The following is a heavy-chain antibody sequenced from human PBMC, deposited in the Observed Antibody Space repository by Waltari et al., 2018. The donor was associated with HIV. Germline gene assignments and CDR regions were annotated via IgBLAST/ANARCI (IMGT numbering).Heavy chain of an antibody. J-gene: IGHJ5*02. CDR2: IILIFGPS. CDR1: GGTFRSNS. D-gene: IGHD1-26*01. CDR3: ARGRSGSYRWFDP. Sequence: QEQLVQSGAEVKKPGSSVKVSCQASGGTFRSNSISWVRQAPGHGLEWMGGIILIFGPSNYAQKFHVRLTINACGSTGTVYMELSILTFEDTAVYYCARGRSGSYRWFDPLGHGTLVTVSS. V-gene: IGHV1-69*01.